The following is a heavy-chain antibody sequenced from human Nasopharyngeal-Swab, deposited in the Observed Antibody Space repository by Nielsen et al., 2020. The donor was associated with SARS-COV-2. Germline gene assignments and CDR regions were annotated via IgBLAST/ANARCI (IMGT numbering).Heavy chain of an antibody. V-gene: IGHV4-34*01. Sequence: SETLSLTCAVYGGSFSGYYWSWIRQPPRKGLEWIGEINHSGSTNYNPSLKSRVTISVDTSKNQFSLKLSSVTAADTAVYYCAGLRYSYGYNAFDIWGQGTMVTVSS. CDR2: INHSGST. D-gene: IGHD5-18*01. CDR3: AGLRYSYGYNAFDI. CDR1: GGSFSGYY. J-gene: IGHJ3*02.